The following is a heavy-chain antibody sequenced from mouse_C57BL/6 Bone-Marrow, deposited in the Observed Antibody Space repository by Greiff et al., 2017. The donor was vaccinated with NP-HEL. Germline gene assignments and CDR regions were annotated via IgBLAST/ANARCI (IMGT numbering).Heavy chain of an antibody. D-gene: IGHD2-1*01. CDR2: INPNNGGT. CDR3: ARSGPIYYGNSAWFAY. V-gene: IGHV1-26*01. Sequence: EVQLQQSGPELVKPGASVKISCKASGYTFTDYYMNWVKQSHGKSLEWIGDINPNNGGTSYNQKFKGKATLTVDKSSSTAYMELRSLTSEDSAVYYCARSGPIYYGNSAWFAYWGQGTLVTVSA. J-gene: IGHJ3*01. CDR1: GYTFTDYY.